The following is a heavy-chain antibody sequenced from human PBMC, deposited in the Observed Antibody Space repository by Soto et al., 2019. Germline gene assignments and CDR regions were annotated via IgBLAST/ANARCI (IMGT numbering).Heavy chain of an antibody. V-gene: IGHV3-9*01. J-gene: IGHJ4*02. D-gene: IGHD5-12*01. CDR2: ISWNSGSI. CDR1: GFTFVDYA. Sequence: EVQLVESGGGLVQPGRSLRLSCAASGFTFVDYAMHWVRQAPGKGLEWVSGISWNSGSIGSADSVKGRFTISRDNAKNSLYLQMNSLRAEDTALYYCAKDNLLEMATIGWGQGTLVTVSS. CDR3: AKDNLLEMATIG.